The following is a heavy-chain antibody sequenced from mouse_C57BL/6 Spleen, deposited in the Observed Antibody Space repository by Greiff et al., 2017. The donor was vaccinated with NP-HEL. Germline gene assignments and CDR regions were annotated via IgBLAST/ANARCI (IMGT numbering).Heavy chain of an antibody. CDR2: INPGSGGT. CDR3: ARGGYHGDFDY. V-gene: IGHV1-54*01. J-gene: IGHJ2*01. Sequence: QVQLQQSGAELVRPGTSVEVSCKASGYAFTNYLIEWVKQRPGQGLEWIGVINPGSGGTNYNEKFKGKATLTADKSSSTAYMQLSSLTSEDSAVYFCARGGYHGDFDYWGQGTTLTVSS. CDR1: GYAFTNYL. D-gene: IGHD2-2*01.